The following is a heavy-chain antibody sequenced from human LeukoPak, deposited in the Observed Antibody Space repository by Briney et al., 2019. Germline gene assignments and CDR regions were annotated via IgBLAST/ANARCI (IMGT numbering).Heavy chain of an antibody. Sequence: PSETLSLTCALYGGSFSGYYWSWIRQPPGKGLEWIGEINHSGSTNYNPSLKSRATISVDTSKNQFSLKLSSVTAADTAVYCGARQVSGSRTLEYWGQGTLVTVSS. D-gene: IGHD1-26*01. CDR1: GGSFSGYY. J-gene: IGHJ4*02. V-gene: IGHV4-34*01. CDR2: INHSGST. CDR3: ARQVSGSRTLEY.